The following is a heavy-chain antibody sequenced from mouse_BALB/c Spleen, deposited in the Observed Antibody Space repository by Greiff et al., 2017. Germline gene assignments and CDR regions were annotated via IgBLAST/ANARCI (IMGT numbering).Heavy chain of an antibody. CDR2: IWSGGST. V-gene: IGHV2-2*02. D-gene: IGHD2-4*01. CDR3: ARKGDYDVWFAY. Sequence: QVQLKQSGPGLVQPSQSLSITCTVSGFSLTSYGVHWVRQSPGKGLEWLGVIWSGGSTDYNAAFISRLSISKDNSKSQVFFKMNSLQANDTAIYYCARKGDYDVWFAYWGQGTLVTVSA. J-gene: IGHJ3*01. CDR1: GFSLTSYG.